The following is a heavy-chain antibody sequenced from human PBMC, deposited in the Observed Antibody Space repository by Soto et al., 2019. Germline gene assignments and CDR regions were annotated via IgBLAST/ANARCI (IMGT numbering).Heavy chain of an antibody. V-gene: IGHV3-23*01. Sequence: GGSLRLSCAASGFTFSTYAMTWVRQAPGKGLEWVAGISGSGGSTYYADSVKGRFTISRDNSKSTLDLQMNSLRAEDTAVYYCARISSTYYYNWGQRTPVTVSS. CDR2: ISGSGGST. D-gene: IGHD3-22*01. J-gene: IGHJ4*02. CDR3: ARISSTYYYN. CDR1: GFTFSTYA.